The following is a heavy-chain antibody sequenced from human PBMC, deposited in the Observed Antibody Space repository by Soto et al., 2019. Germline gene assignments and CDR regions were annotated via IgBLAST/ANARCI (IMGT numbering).Heavy chain of an antibody. CDR1: GGTFSSYA. Sequence: ASVKVSCKASGGTFSSYAISWVRQAPGQGLEWMGGIIPILGIANYAQKFQGRVTITSDKSTSTAYMELSSLRSEDTAVYYCARREVPASTSWDFYYYSCMDVWGQGTTVTVSS. J-gene: IGHJ6*02. CDR2: IIPILGIA. D-gene: IGHD2-2*01. V-gene: IGHV1-69*10. CDR3: ARREVPASTSWDFYYYSCMDV.